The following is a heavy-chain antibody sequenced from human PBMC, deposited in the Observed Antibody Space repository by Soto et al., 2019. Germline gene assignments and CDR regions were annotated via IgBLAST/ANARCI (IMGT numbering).Heavy chain of an antibody. V-gene: IGHV3-74*01. CDR3: ARGDKGGFDL. Sequence: EVQLVESEGGLVQRGGSLRLSCAASGFTFNYYWMHWVRQAPGQGLVWVSHIHSDGSSTTYADSVKGRFTISRDNDKNTLYLQMNGLRAEDTAVYYCARGDKGGFDLWGQGTTGTVSS. D-gene: IGHD2-21*02. CDR1: GFTFNYYW. CDR2: IHSDGSST. J-gene: IGHJ3*01.